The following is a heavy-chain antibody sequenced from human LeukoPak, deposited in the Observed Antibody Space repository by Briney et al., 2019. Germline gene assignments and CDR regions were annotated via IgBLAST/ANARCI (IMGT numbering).Heavy chain of an antibody. D-gene: IGHD5-18*01. CDR2: IYYSGST. CDR1: GGSISSYY. CDR3: AGGAMGKYYYYYYYMDV. V-gene: IGHV4-59*01. J-gene: IGHJ6*03. Sequence: SETLSLTCTVSGGSISSYYWSWIRQPPGKGLEWIGYIYYSGSTNYNPSLKSRVTISVDTSKNQFSLKLSSVTAADTAVYYRAGGAMGKYYYYYYYMDVWGKGTTVTVSS.